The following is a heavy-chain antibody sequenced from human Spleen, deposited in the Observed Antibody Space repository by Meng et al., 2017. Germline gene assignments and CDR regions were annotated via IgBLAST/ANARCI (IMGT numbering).Heavy chain of an antibody. CDR2: INHSGST. Sequence: QVQLRRWGAGLLKPPVTLSPTCAVYGGSFSGYYWSWIRQPPGKGLEWIGEINHSGSTNYNPSLKSRVTISVDTSKNQFSLKLSSVTAADTAVYYCARGPIAAAGRAYYWFDPWGQGTLVTVSS. J-gene: IGHJ5*02. CDR1: GGSFSGYY. D-gene: IGHD6-13*01. V-gene: IGHV4-34*01. CDR3: ARGPIAAAGRAYYWFDP.